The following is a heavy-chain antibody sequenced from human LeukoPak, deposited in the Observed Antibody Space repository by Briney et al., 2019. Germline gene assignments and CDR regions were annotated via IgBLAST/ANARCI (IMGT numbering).Heavy chain of an antibody. D-gene: IGHD4-17*01. V-gene: IGHV4-39*02. CDR2: IYYSGST. CDR1: GGSISSSSYY. J-gene: IGHJ4*02. Sequence: PSETLSLTCTVSGGSISSSSYYWGWIRQPPGKGLEWIGSIYYSGSTYYNPSLKSRVTISVDTSKNQFSLKLSSVTAADTAVYYCARDLGGDYRFDYWGQGTLVTVSS. CDR3: ARDLGGDYRFDY.